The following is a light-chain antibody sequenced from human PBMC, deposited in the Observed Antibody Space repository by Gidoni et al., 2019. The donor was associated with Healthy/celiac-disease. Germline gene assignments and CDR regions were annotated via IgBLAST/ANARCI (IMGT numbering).Light chain of an antibody. CDR3: QQYNSYSQWT. CDR1: QSISSW. CDR2: DAS. V-gene: IGKV1-5*01. J-gene: IGKJ1*01. Sequence: DIQMTQSPSTLSASVGDRVTITCRASQSISSWLAWYQQKPGKAPKLLIYDASSLESGVPSRFSGSGSGTEFTLTISSLQPDDFATYYGQQYNSYSQWTFGQGTKVEIK.